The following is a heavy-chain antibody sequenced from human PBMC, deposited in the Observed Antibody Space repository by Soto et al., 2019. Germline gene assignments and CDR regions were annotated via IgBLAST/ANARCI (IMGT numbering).Heavy chain of an antibody. V-gene: IGHV3-11*01. CDR2: ISSSGSTI. CDR1: GFTFSDYY. D-gene: IGHD3-3*01. Sequence: GGSLTLSCAASGFTFSDYYMSWIRQAPGKGLEWVSYISSSGSTIYYADSVKGRFTISRDNAKNSLYLQMNSLRAEDTAVYYCARTPYYDFWSGYYGREEYYFDYWGQGTLVTVSS. J-gene: IGHJ4*02. CDR3: ARTPYYDFWSGYYGREEYYFDY.